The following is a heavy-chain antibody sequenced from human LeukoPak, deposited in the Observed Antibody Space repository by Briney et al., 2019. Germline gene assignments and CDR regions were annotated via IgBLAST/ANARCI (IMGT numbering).Heavy chain of an antibody. J-gene: IGHJ6*03. CDR1: GGSISSSSYY. CDR3: ARVGVWYYYMDV. V-gene: IGHV4-39*07. CDR2: IYYSGST. D-gene: IGHD3-16*01. Sequence: PSETPSLTCTVSGGSISSSSYYWGWIRQPPGKGLEWIGSIYYSGSTYYNPSLKSRVTISVDTSKNQFSLKLSSVTAADTAVYYCARVGVWYYYMDVWGKGTTVTVSS.